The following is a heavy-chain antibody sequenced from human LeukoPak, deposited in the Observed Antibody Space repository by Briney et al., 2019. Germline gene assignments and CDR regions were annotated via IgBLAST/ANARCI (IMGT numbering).Heavy chain of an antibody. Sequence: PGGSLRLSCEASGFTFSAYAMTWVRQAPGKGLEWVSSIGSDNKPHYSESVKGRFAISRDNSKNTLFLQLHNLRVEDTALYYCARGLHYYVAMDVWGQGTTVTVS. V-gene: IGHV3-23*05. J-gene: IGHJ6*02. CDR1: GFTFSAYA. CDR3: ARGLHYYVAMDV. D-gene: IGHD3-10*02. CDR2: IGSDNKP.